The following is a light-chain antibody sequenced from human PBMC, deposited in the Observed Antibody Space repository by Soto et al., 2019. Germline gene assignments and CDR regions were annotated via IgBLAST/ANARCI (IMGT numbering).Light chain of an antibody. V-gene: IGKV1-27*01. J-gene: IGKJ1*01. CDR2: AAS. CDR3: QKYDSAPWA. Sequence: DIRMTQSPSSLSASVGDRVTITCRASQGIGKGLAWYQQKPGKVPTVLIYAASTLQSGVPSRFSGSGSGTDFTLTISSLQPDDVATYYCQKYDSAPWAFGQGTKVEIK. CDR1: QGIGKG.